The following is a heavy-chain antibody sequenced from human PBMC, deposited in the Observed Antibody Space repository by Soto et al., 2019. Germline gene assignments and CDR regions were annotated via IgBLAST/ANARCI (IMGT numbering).Heavy chain of an antibody. Sequence: SETLSLTCGVSGYSISSGYYWGWIRQPPGKGLVWIASIFHSGSTYYNPSLKSRVTISVDTSKNQFSLKLSSVTAADTAVYYCARGLQYGGNSAYWGQGTLVTVSS. D-gene: IGHD2-21*02. J-gene: IGHJ4*02. CDR3: ARGLQYGGNSAY. V-gene: IGHV4-38-2*01. CDR2: IFHSGST. CDR1: GYSISSGYY.